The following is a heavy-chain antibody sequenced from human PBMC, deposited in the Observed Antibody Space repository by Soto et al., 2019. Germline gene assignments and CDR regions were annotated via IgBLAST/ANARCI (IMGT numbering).Heavy chain of an antibody. CDR3: VKDMRRSPRYYYYYYGMDV. CDR1: GFTFDDYA. V-gene: IGHV3-9*01. Sequence: EVQLVESGGGLVQPGRSLRLSCAASGFTFDDYAMHWVRQAPGKGLEWVSGISWNSGSIGYADSVKGRFTISRDNAKNSLYLQMNSLRAEDTALYYCVKDMRRSPRYYYYYYGMDVWGQGTTVTVSS. CDR2: ISWNSGSI. D-gene: IGHD6-19*01. J-gene: IGHJ6*02.